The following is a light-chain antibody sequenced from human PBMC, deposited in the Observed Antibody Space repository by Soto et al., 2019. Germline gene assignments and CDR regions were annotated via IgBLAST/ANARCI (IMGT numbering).Light chain of an antibody. V-gene: IGKV3-15*01. Sequence: VLTQSPGTMSLTPCDRATLSCRSSQSVSSSYLAWYQQKPGQAPRLLIYGASTRATDIPARFSGSGSGTEFTLTISSLQSEDFAVYYCQQYNNWPPTTFGQGTKVDIK. CDR3: QQYNNWPPTT. J-gene: IGKJ1*01. CDR2: GAS. CDR1: QSVSSSY.